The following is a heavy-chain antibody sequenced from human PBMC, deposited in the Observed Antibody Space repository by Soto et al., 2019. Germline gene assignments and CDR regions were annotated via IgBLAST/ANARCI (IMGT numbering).Heavy chain of an antibody. CDR1: GFTFSSYS. D-gene: IGHD6-19*01. V-gene: IGHV3-21*01. CDR3: ARDRGVAGTGEGY. CDR2: ISSSSSYI. J-gene: IGHJ4*02. Sequence: GGSLRLSCAASGFTFSSYSMNWVRQAPGKGLEWVSSISSSSSYIYYADSVKGRFTISRDNAKNSLYLQMNSLRAEDTAVYYCARDRGVAGTGEGYWGQGTLVTVSS.